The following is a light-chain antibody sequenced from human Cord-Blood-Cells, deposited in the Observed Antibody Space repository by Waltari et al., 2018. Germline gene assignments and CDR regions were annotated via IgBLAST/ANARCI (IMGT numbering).Light chain of an antibody. CDR2: AAS. CDR1: QSISSY. V-gene: IGKV1-39*01. CDR3: QQSYSTPQT. Sequence: DIQMTQSPSPLSASVGDRVNITCRASQSISSYLNWYQQKPGKAPKLLIYAASSLQSGVPSRFSGSGSGTDFTLTISSLQPEDFATYYCQQSYSTPQTFGQGTKLEIK. J-gene: IGKJ2*01.